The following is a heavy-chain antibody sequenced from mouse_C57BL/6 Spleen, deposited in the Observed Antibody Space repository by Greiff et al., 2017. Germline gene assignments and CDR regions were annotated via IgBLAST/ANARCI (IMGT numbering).Heavy chain of an antibody. CDR2: IYWDDDK. J-gene: IGHJ1*03. CDR3: ARKGGDYYGSSHWYFDV. Sequence: QVTLKVCGPGILQSSQTLSLTCSFSGFSLSTSGMGVSWIRQPSGKGLEWLAHIYWDDDKRYNPSLKSRLTIYKDTSRNQVFLKITSVDTADTATYYCARKGGDYYGSSHWYFDVWGTGTTVTVSS. D-gene: IGHD1-1*01. CDR1: GFSLSTSGMG. V-gene: IGHV8-12*01.